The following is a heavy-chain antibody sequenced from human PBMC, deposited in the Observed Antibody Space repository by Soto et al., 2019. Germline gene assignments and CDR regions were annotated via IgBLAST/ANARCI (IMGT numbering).Heavy chain of an antibody. CDR2: ISSRSDTL. V-gene: IGHV3-48*02. Sequence: GGSLRLSCEGSGFTFSAYAMNWVRQAPGKGLEWVSYISSRSDTLYYADSVKGRFTISRDNAKNSVYLQVNNLRDEDTAVYYCARDWDIVILSVPIPNYNYGMDVWGQ. CDR3: ARDWDIVILSVPIPNYNYGMDV. D-gene: IGHD2-15*01. J-gene: IGHJ6*02. CDR1: GFTFSAYA.